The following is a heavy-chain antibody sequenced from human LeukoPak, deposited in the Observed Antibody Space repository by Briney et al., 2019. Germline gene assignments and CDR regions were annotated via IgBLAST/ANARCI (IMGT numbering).Heavy chain of an antibody. CDR2: VNHSGST. CDR3: ARVNPAYYYDSSGYYYFNY. Sequence: PSETLSLTCAVYGGSFSGYYWSWIRQPPGKGLEWIGEVNHSGSTNYNPSLKSRVTISVDTSKNQFSLKLSSVTAADTAVYYCARVNPAYYYDSSGYYYFNYWGQGTLVTVSS. CDR1: GGSFSGYY. V-gene: IGHV4-34*01. D-gene: IGHD3-22*01. J-gene: IGHJ4*02.